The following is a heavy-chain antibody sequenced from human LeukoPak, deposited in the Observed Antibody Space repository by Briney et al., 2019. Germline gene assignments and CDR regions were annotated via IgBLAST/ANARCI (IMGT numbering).Heavy chain of an antibody. Sequence: GGSLRLSCVASGASGFAFTGYEMNWVRQAPGKGLEWVSYISYSGSTISYADSVKGRFTISRDNAKNSLYLQMSSLRDEDTAVYYCAQVATLDYHGSPRDYWGQGTPVTVSS. CDR1: GFAFTGYE. J-gene: IGHJ4*02. D-gene: IGHD3-10*01. V-gene: IGHV3-48*03. CDR2: ISYSGSTI. CDR3: AQVATLDYHGSPRDY.